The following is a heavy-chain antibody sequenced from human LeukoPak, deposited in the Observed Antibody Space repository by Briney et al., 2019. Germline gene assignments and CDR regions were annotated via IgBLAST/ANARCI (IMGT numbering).Heavy chain of an antibody. D-gene: IGHD3-22*01. CDR2: IYYSGSI. J-gene: IGHJ4*02. Sequence: SETLSLTCTVSGGSISRSNYYWGWIRQPPGKGLEWIGSIYYSGSIYYNPSLKSRVTISVDTSKNQFSLKVRSVTAADRAVYYCARQGSSGFDLESFDYWGQGILVTVSA. CDR1: GGSISRSNYY. V-gene: IGHV4-39*01. CDR3: ARQGSSGFDLESFDY.